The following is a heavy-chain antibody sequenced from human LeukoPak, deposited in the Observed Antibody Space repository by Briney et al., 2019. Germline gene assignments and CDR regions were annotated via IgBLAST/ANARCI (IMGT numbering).Heavy chain of an antibody. D-gene: IGHD2-8*02. CDR1: GFTFSSYS. V-gene: IGHV3-21*04. Sequence: SGGSLRLSCAASGFTFSSYSMNWVRQAPGKGLEWVSSISSSSSYIYYADSVKGRFTISRDNARNSLYLQMNSLRAEDTAVYYCAKDRLPDGVWSIDYWGQGTLVTVSS. CDR3: AKDRLPDGVWSIDY. CDR2: ISSSSSYI. J-gene: IGHJ4*02.